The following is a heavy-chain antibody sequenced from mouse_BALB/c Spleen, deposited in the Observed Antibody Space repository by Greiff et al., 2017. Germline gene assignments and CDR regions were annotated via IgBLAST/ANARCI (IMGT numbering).Heavy chain of an antibody. CDR2: VNPYNGGT. Sequence: EVQLQQSGPELVKPGASVKMSCKASGYTFTDYYMDWVKQSHGESFEWIGRVNPYNGGTSYNQKFKGKATLTVDKSSSTAYMELNSLTSEDSAVYYCARKGNDYDWFAYWGQGTLVTVSA. CDR1: GYTFTDYY. CDR3: ARKGNDYDWFAY. J-gene: IGHJ3*01. V-gene: IGHV1-19*01. D-gene: IGHD2-4*01.